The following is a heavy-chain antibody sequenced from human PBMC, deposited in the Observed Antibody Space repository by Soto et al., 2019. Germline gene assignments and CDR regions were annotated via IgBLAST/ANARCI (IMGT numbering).Heavy chain of an antibody. V-gene: IGHV4-59*01. J-gene: IGHJ4*02. CDR2: IYRSGTT. Sequence: QVQLQESGPGLVKPSETLSLTCTVSGDSITTYYWSWIRQPPGKGLEWIGHIYRSGTTRYNPYVESRVTISVYTSKNPFSLELSSVTAADTAVYYCARVQMATIYFDYWGQGILVTVSS. CDR1: GDSITTYY. D-gene: IGHD5-12*01. CDR3: ARVQMATIYFDY.